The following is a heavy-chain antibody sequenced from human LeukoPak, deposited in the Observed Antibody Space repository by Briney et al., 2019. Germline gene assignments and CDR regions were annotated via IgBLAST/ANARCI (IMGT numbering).Heavy chain of an antibody. V-gene: IGHV3-7*01. D-gene: IGHD2-15*01. CDR1: GLTFSSYW. Sequence: GGSLRLSCAASGLTFSSYWMNWVRQAPGKGLEWVANIKHDGSENYYVDSVKGRFTISRDNAKNSLYLQMNSLRAEDTAVYYCARGRYCSGGGCHYFDYWGQGTLVTVSS. CDR3: ARGRYCSGGGCHYFDY. CDR2: IKHDGSEN. J-gene: IGHJ4*02.